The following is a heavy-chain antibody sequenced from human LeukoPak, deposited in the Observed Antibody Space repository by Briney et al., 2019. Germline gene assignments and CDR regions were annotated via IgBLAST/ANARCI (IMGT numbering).Heavy chain of an antibody. D-gene: IGHD5-24*01. CDR1: GFTFSSYA. Sequence: GGSLRLSCAASGFTFSSYAMHWVRQAPGKGLEWVAVISYDGSNKYYADSVKGRFTISRDNSKNTLYLQMNSLRAEDTAVYYCARDREMATIYHYYGMDVWGQGTTVTVSS. V-gene: IGHV3-30-3*01. CDR2: ISYDGSNK. J-gene: IGHJ6*02. CDR3: ARDREMATIYHYYGMDV.